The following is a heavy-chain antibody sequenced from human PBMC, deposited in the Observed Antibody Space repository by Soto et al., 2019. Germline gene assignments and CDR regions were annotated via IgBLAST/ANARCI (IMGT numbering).Heavy chain of an antibody. CDR1: GGSISSYY. CDR2: IYYSGST. CDR3: ARGGPGIAIFGPMDV. D-gene: IGHD3-3*01. J-gene: IGHJ6*02. Sequence: SETLSLTCTVSGGSISSYYWSWIRQPPGKGLEWIGYIYYSGSTNYNPSLKSRVTISVDTSKNQFSLKLSSVTAADTAVYYCARGGPGIAIFGPMDVWGQGTTVTVSS. V-gene: IGHV4-59*01.